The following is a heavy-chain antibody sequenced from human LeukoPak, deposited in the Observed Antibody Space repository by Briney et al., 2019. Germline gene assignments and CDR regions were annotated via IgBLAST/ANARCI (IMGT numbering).Heavy chain of an antibody. J-gene: IGHJ4*02. CDR3: ARDLGGLYSSSSGSDY. V-gene: IGHV1-2*02. D-gene: IGHD6-6*01. Sequence: ASVKVSCKASGYTFTGYYMHWVRQAPGQGLEWMGWINPNSGGTNYAQKFQGRVTMTRDTSVSTAYMELSRLRSDDTAVYYCARDLGGLYSSSSGSDYWGQGTLVTVSS. CDR2: INPNSGGT. CDR1: GYTFTGYY.